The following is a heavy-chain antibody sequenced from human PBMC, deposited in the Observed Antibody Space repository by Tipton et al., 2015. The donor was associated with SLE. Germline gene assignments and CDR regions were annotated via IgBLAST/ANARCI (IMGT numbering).Heavy chain of an antibody. D-gene: IGHD5-24*01. Sequence: TLSLTCTVSGGTISGYYWSWVRQPPGKGLEWIGYIYSGGTTNYNPSLKRRVTISVDTSKNQFSLKLSSVTAADTAVYYCARDVGDGYLRGFWYFDLWGRGTLVTVSS. CDR2: IYSGGTT. CDR1: GGTISGYY. J-gene: IGHJ2*01. CDR3: ARDVGDGYLRGFWYFDL. V-gene: IGHV4-59*01.